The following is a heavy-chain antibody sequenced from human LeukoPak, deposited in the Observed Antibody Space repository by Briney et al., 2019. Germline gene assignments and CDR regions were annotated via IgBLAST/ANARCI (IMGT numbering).Heavy chain of an antibody. CDR2: INHSGST. V-gene: IGHV4-34*01. CDR3: ARPSPPQYYYDSSGYSDAFDI. CDR1: GGSFSGYY. D-gene: IGHD3-22*01. Sequence: SETLSLTCAVYGGSFSGYYWSWIRQPPGKGLEWIGEINHSGSTSYNPSLKSRVTISVDTSKNQFSLKLSSVTAADTAVYYCARPSPPQYYYDSSGYSDAFDIWGQGTMVTVSS. J-gene: IGHJ3*02.